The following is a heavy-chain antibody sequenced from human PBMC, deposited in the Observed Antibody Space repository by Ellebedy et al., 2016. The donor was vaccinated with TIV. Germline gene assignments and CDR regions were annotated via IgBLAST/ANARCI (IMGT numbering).Heavy chain of an antibody. CDR2: IKNNDAGGTT. Sequence: GESLKISCAGSGFNFPNAWMNWVRQAPGKGLEWVGRIKNNDAGGTTDYAAPVKGRFTISRDDSKNMVSLQMNSLKTEDTAVYYCATDRYSGSYYMSDYWGQGTLVTVSS. V-gene: IGHV3-15*07. J-gene: IGHJ4*02. CDR3: ATDRYSGSYYMSDY. CDR1: GFNFPNAW. D-gene: IGHD1-26*01.